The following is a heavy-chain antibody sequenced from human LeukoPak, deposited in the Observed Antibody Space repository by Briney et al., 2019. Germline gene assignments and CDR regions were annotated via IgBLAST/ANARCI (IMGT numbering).Heavy chain of an antibody. Sequence: GGSLRLSCAASGLTFSSYAMNWVRQAPGKGLEWVSAISGSGGTTYYADSVKGRFTISRDNSKNTLYLQMNSLRAEDTAVYYCVDGSGSRWGQGTLVTVSS. CDR1: GLTFSSYA. J-gene: IGHJ4*02. CDR3: VDGSGSR. CDR2: ISGSGGTT. D-gene: IGHD3-22*01. V-gene: IGHV3-23*01.